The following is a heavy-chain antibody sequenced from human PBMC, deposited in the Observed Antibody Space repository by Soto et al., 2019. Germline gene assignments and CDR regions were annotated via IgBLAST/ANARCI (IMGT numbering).Heavy chain of an antibody. J-gene: IGHJ5*02. D-gene: IGHD3-3*01. V-gene: IGHV3-48*02. Sequence: PGGSLRLSCAASGFTFSSYSMNWVRQAPGKGLEWVSYISSSSSTIYYADSVKGRFTISRDNAKNSLYLQMNSLRDEDTAVYYCARGSRFLEWLSLNWFDPWGQGTLVTVSS. CDR1: GFTFSSYS. CDR3: ARGSRFLEWLSLNWFDP. CDR2: ISSSSSTI.